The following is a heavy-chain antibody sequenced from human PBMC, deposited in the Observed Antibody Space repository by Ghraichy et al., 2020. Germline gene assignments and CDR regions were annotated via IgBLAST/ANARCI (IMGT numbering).Heavy chain of an antibody. CDR1: GFTFSSLW. Sequence: GESLNISCAASGFTFSSLWMHWVRQSPGKGLVWVSGISSDGGTTTFADSVKGRFTISRDNAKNAVYLQMNSLRVEDTAVYHCAVGSWSGAPLPSDYWGQGALVTVSS. CDR3: AVGSWSGAPLPSDY. J-gene: IGHJ4*02. D-gene: IGHD3-3*01. CDR2: ISSDGGTT. V-gene: IGHV3-74*01.